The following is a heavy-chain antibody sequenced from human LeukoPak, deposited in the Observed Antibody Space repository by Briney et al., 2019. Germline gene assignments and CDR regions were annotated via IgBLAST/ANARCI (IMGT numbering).Heavy chain of an antibody. Sequence: KPGGSLRLSCAASGFTFSSYSMNWVRQAPGKGLEWVSSISSSSSYIYYADSVKGRSTISRDNAKNSLYLQMNSLRAEDTAVYYCARRSGYGSTNWFDPWGQGTLVTVYS. CDR2: ISSSSSYI. CDR1: GFTFSSYS. CDR3: ARRSGYGSTNWFDP. J-gene: IGHJ5*02. D-gene: IGHD3-10*01. V-gene: IGHV3-21*01.